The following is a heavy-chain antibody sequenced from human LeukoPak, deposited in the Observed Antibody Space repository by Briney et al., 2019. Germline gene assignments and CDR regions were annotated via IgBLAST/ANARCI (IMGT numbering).Heavy chain of an antibody. D-gene: IGHD2-21*02. V-gene: IGHV3-23*01. CDR3: AKGQYGGDWTVDAFDI. CDR2: IRGSGDNT. CDR1: GFSFSSYA. J-gene: IGHJ3*02. Sequence: GGSLRLSCAASGFSFSSYAMSWVRQAPGKGLERVSAIRGSGDNTYYVDSVKGRFTISRDNSKNTLYLQVSSLRVEDTAVYYCAKGQYGGDWTVDAFDIWGQGTMVTVSS.